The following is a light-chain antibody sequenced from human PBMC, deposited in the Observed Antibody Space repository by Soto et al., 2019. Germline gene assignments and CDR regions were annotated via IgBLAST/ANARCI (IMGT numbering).Light chain of an antibody. Sequence: LTQSPGTLSLSPGERATLSCRASQSVSSSYLAWYQQKPGKAPKLLIYAASTLQSGVPSRFSGSGSGTEFTLTISSLQPEDFATYFCQQLKIYPITFGGGTKVEIK. V-gene: IGKV1-9*01. CDR3: QQLKIYPIT. CDR2: AAS. CDR1: QSVSSSY. J-gene: IGKJ4*01.